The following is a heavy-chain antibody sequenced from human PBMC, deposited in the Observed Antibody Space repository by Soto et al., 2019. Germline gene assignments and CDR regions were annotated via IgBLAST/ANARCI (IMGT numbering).Heavy chain of an antibody. CDR3: ARVLAAAGTGRTFTALDY. Sequence: SETLSLTCAVYGGSFSGYYWSWIRQPPGKGLEWIGEINHSGSTNYNPSLKSRVTISVDTSKNQFSLKLSSVTAADTAVYYCARVLAAAGTGRTFTALDYWGQRTLVTVSS. V-gene: IGHV4-34*01. CDR1: GGSFSGYY. D-gene: IGHD6-13*01. CDR2: INHSGST. J-gene: IGHJ4*02.